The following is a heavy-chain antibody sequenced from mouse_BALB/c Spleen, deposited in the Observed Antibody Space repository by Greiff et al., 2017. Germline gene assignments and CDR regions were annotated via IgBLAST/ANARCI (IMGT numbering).Heavy chain of an antibody. Sequence: VQLQESGAELVRPGTSVKVSCKASGYAFTNYLIEWVKQRPGQGLEWIGVINPGSGGTNYNEKFKGKATLTADKSSSTAYMQLSSLTSDDSAVYFCARTEYGNYDFDYWGQGTTLTVSS. CDR1: GYAFTNYL. J-gene: IGHJ2*01. CDR3: ARTEYGNYDFDY. V-gene: IGHV1-54*01. D-gene: IGHD2-10*02. CDR2: INPGSGGT.